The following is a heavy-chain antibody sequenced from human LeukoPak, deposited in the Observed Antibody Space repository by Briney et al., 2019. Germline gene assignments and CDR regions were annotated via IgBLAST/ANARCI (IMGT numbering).Heavy chain of an antibody. CDR1: GFTFSNFG. D-gene: IGHD5/OR15-5a*01. CDR2: IWHDGSNK. V-gene: IGHV3-33*01. CDR3: ARFSSSHYDY. Sequence: GGSLRLSCAASGFTFSNFGMHWVRQAPGKGLEWVAVIWHDGSNKYFGDSVKGRFTISRDNAENSLYLQMNSLRAEDTAVYYCARFSSSHYDYWGQGTLVTVSS. J-gene: IGHJ4*02.